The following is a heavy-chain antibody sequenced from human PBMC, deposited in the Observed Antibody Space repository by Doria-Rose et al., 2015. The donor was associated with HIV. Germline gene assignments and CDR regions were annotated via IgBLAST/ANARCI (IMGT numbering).Heavy chain of an antibody. CDR2: ISYDGTNK. J-gene: IGHJ5*02. Sequence: FSSYALNWVRQAPGKGLEWVAVISYDGTNKYYADAVKGRFTISRDNSNNTLHLQMESLRAEDTAVYYCAREVWDRDGYNYWFDPWGQGTLVTVS. CDR3: AREVWDRDGYNYWFDP. V-gene: IGHV3-30*04. D-gene: IGHD5-12*01. CDR1: FSSYA.